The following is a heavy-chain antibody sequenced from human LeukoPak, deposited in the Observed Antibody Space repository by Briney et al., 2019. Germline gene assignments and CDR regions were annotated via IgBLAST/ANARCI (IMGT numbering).Heavy chain of an antibody. CDR2: ISAYNGNT. Sequence: ASVKVSCKASGYTFTSYGISWVRQAPGQGPEWMGWISAYNGNTNYAQKLQGRVTMTTDTSTSTAYMELRSLRSHDTAVYYCARAPFGWELQPFDYWGQGTLVTVSS. J-gene: IGHJ4*02. CDR3: ARAPFGWELQPFDY. CDR1: GYTFTSYG. D-gene: IGHD1-26*01. V-gene: IGHV1-18*01.